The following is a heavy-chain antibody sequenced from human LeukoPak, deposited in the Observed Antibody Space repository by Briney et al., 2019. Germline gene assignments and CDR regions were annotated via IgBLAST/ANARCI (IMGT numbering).Heavy chain of an antibody. CDR1: GFTFSSYW. Sequence: GGSLRLSCAASGFTFSSYWMSWVRQAPGKGLEWVANIKQDGSEKYYVDSVKGRFTISRDNSKNTLYLQMNSLRAEDTAVYYCAKEGGYSGSYTDYWGQGTLVTVSS. V-gene: IGHV3-7*03. CDR2: IKQDGSEK. CDR3: AKEGGYSGSYTDY. D-gene: IGHD1-26*01. J-gene: IGHJ4*02.